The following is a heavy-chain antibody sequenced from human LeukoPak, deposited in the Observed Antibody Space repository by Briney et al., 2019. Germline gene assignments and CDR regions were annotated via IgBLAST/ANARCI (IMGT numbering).Heavy chain of an antibody. J-gene: IGHJ6*03. CDR3: ASGSGSYRTPYYYMDV. D-gene: IGHD3-10*01. V-gene: IGHV3-53*01. CDR2: IYSGGST. Sequence: GGSLRLSCAASGFTVSSNYMSWVRQAPGKGLEWVSIIYSGGSTYYADSVKGRFTISRDNSKHTLYLQMNSLRAEDTAVYYCASGSGSYRTPYYYMDVWGKGTTVTVSS. CDR1: GFTVSSNY.